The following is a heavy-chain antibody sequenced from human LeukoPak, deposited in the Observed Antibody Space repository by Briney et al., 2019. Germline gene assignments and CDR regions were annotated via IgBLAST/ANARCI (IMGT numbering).Heavy chain of an antibody. CDR3: AREPCSGGSCYPIDY. V-gene: IGHV1-69*04. CDR2: IIPILGIA. D-gene: IGHD2-15*01. J-gene: IGHJ4*02. CDR1: GGTFSSYA. Sequence: GASVKASCKASGGTFSSYAISWVRQAPGQGLEWMGRIIPILGIANYAQKFQGRVTITADKSTSTAYMELSSLRSEDTAVYYCAREPCSGGSCYPIDYWGQGTLVTVSS.